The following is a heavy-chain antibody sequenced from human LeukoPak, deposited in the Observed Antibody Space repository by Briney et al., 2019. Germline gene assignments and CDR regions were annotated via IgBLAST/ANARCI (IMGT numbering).Heavy chain of an antibody. Sequence: GGSLRLSCAASGFTFSSYSMNWVRQAPGKGLEWVSSISSSSSYIYYADSVKGRFTISRDNAKNSLYLQMNSLRAEDTAVYYCARVGQDQYYFDYWGQGTLVTVSS. CDR3: ARVGQDQYYFDY. CDR1: GFTFSSYS. CDR2: ISSSSSYI. D-gene: IGHD2-2*01. V-gene: IGHV3-21*01. J-gene: IGHJ4*02.